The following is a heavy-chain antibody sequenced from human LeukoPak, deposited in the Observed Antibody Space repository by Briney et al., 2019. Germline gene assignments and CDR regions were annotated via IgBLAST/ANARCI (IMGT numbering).Heavy chain of an antibody. CDR1: GFTFSSYA. Sequence: GGSLRLSCAASGFTFSSYAMNWVRQAPGKGLEWVSVISSSGGTTYYSDSVKGRFIISRDNSKNTLYLQMNSLRAEDTAVYYSAKAGIAVPATPEYCGQGTQVTVSS. D-gene: IGHD6-19*01. CDR3: AKAGIAVPATPEY. J-gene: IGHJ4*02. V-gene: IGHV3-23*01. CDR2: ISSSGGTT.